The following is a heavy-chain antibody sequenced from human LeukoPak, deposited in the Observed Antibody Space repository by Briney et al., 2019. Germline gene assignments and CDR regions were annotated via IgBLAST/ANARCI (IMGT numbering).Heavy chain of an antibody. Sequence: SETLSLTCAVYGGSFSGYYWSWIRQPPGKGLEWIGEINHSGSTNYNPSLKSRATISVDTSKNQFSLKLSSVTAADTAVYYCETYGDYSGYFDLWGRGTLVTVSS. CDR1: GGSFSGYY. J-gene: IGHJ2*01. CDR3: ETYGDYSGYFDL. V-gene: IGHV4-34*01. D-gene: IGHD4-17*01. CDR2: INHSGST.